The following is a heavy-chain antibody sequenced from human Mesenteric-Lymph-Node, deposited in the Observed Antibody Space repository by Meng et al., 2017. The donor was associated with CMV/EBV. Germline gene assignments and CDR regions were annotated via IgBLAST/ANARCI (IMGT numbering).Heavy chain of an antibody. Sequence: SVKVSCKASGGTFSSYTISWVRQAPGQGLEWMGRIIPIFGTANYAQKFQGRVTITTDESTSTAYMELSSLRSEDTAVYYCARDGGRAFDIWGQGTMVTVSS. CDR3: ARDGGRAFDI. V-gene: IGHV1-69*05. CDR1: GGTFSSYT. D-gene: IGHD3-16*01. CDR2: IIPIFGTA. J-gene: IGHJ3*02.